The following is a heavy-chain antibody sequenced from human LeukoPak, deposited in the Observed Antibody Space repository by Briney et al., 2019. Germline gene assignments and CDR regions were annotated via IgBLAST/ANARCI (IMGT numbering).Heavy chain of an antibody. CDR2: IIPILGTA. CDR3: ARDGDYGYSSGWLGYD. CDR1: GGTFSSDA. D-gene: IGHD6-19*01. V-gene: IGHV1-69*13. J-gene: IGHJ4*02. Sequence: SVKVSCKASGGTFSSDAISCVRQAPGQGLEWMGGIIPILGTANYAQKFQGRATITADESTSTAYMELSSLRSEDTAVYYCARDGDYGYSSGWLGYDWGQGTLVTVSS.